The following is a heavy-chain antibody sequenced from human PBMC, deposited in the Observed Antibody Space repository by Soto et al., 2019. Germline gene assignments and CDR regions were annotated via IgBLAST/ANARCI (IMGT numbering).Heavy chain of an antibody. CDR1: GYSFTTYY. CDR3: SRHAGSNYDIDF. Sequence: ESLTISCKGSGYSFTTYYISWVRLMPGKGLEWMGRINTYDSNTNYSPPFQGHVTISADKYIITAYLQWSSLKASDAAMYYCSRHAGSNYDIDFWAQGSLVT. D-gene: IGHD1-26*01. J-gene: IGHJ4*02. CDR2: INTYDSNT. V-gene: IGHV5-10-1*01.